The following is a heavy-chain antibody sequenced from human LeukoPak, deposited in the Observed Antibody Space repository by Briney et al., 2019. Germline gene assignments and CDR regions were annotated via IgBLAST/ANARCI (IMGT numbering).Heavy chain of an antibody. V-gene: IGHV1-3*01. CDR2: INAGNGNT. D-gene: IGHD2-15*01. J-gene: IGHJ4*02. CDR3: ARGGLVVAATIDY. Sequence: ASVKVSCKASGYTSTSYAMHWVRQAPGQRLEWMGWINAGNGNTKYSQKFQGRVTITRDTSASTAYMELSSLRSEDTAVYYCARGGLVVAATIDYWGQGTLVTVSS. CDR1: GYTSTSYA.